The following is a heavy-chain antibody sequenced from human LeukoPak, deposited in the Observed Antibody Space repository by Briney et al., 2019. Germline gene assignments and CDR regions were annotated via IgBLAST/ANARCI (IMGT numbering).Heavy chain of an antibody. Sequence: GGSLRLSCAASGFTFSDTWMHWFRQAPGKGLVWVSYIKNDGITTAYADSVKGRFTISRDNAKNPLYLQMNSLRAEDTAVYYCARKGLNGYSSSWGFDYWGQGTLVTVSS. V-gene: IGHV3-74*01. CDR3: ARKGLNGYSSSWGFDY. CDR2: IKNDGITT. D-gene: IGHD6-13*01. CDR1: GFTFSDTW. J-gene: IGHJ4*02.